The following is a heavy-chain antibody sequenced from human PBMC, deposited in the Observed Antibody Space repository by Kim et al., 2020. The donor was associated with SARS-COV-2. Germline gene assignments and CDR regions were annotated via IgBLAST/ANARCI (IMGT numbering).Heavy chain of an antibody. Sequence: SENFYVDSVKGRFSITRDNAKNSLYLQINSLRVEDTAVYFCAGGGGSPDHWGQGTLVTVSS. CDR2: SEN. D-gene: IGHD1-26*01. V-gene: IGHV3-7*01. CDR3: AGGGGSPDH. J-gene: IGHJ4*02.